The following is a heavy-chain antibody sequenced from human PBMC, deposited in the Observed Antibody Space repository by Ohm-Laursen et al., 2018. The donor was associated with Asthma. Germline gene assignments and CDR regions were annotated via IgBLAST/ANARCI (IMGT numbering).Heavy chain of an antibody. CDR1: GFTFDDYA. CDR3: ARDSQAMVTTEGLYFGMDV. V-gene: IGHV3-9*01. CDR2: ISWNSGSL. J-gene: IGHJ6*02. D-gene: IGHD4-17*01. Sequence: SLRLSCAASGFTFDDYAMNWVRQAPGKGLEWVSGISWNSGSLAYADSVKGRFTISRDNAKNSLYLQMNSLRAEDTALYYCARDSQAMVTTEGLYFGMDVWGQGTTVTVSS.